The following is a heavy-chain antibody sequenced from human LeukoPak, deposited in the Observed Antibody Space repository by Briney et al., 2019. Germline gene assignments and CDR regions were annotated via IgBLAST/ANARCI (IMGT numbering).Heavy chain of an antibody. V-gene: IGHV2-5*01. CDR3: ARSVFSGWCTWGFDY. CDR2: IYWNDDK. D-gene: IGHD6-19*01. CDR1: GFSLGTRGVG. Sequence: SGPTLLQPTTTLTLTCTFSGFSLGTRGVGVGWIRQPPGKAPEWLALIYWNDDKRYSQPPKSRLTITEETSKNQVVLTMTSMDPVDTATYYCARSVFSGWCTWGFDYWGQGSLVTVSS. J-gene: IGHJ4*02.